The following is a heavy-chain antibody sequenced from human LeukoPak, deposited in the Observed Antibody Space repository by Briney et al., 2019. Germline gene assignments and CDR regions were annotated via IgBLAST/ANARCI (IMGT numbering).Heavy chain of an antibody. CDR3: AKVPAAAGTGNY. CDR2: ISGSGGST. Sequence: GGSLRLSCAASGFTFSSYAMSWVRQAPGKGLEWVSAISGSGGSTYYADSVKGRFTIPRDNSKNTLYLQMNSLRDEDTAVYYGAKVPAAAGTGNYWGQGTLVTVSS. J-gene: IGHJ4*02. D-gene: IGHD6-13*01. CDR1: GFTFSSYA. V-gene: IGHV3-23*01.